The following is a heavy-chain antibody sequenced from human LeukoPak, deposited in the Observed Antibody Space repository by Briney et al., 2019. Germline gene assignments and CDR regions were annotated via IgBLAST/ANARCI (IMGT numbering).Heavy chain of an antibody. Sequence: GGSLRLPCAASGFTFSTYLMNWVRQAPGKGLEWVSSISSSSDYIYYVDSVKGRLTISRDNAKNSLFLQMNSLRAEDTAVYFCARGNIKFDYWGRGTLVTVSS. J-gene: IGHJ4*02. CDR3: ARGNIKFDY. V-gene: IGHV3-21*01. CDR1: GFTFSTYL. CDR2: ISSSSDYI.